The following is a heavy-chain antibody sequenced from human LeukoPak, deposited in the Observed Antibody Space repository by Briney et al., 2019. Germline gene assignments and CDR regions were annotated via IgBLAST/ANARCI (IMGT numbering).Heavy chain of an antibody. CDR1: GGSISSNIYY. V-gene: IGHV4-39*01. Sequence: SETLSLTCTASGGSISSNIYYWGWIRQPPGKGLEWIGSIYYSGSTSYNPSLKNRVTISVDTSKSQFSLKLNSVTAADTAVYYCARHTSLGSYSWFDPWGQGTPVIVSS. J-gene: IGHJ5*02. CDR2: IYYSGST. D-gene: IGHD1-26*01. CDR3: ARHTSLGSYSWFDP.